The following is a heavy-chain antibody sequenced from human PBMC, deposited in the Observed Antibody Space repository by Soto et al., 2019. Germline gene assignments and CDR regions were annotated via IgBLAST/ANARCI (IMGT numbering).Heavy chain of an antibody. CDR3: ARFPNIVATITDDY. CDR1: GGSISSYY. J-gene: IGHJ4*02. CDR2: IYYSGST. V-gene: IGHV4-59*01. Sequence: QVQLQESGPGLVKPSETLSLTCTVSGGSISSYYWSWIRQPPGKGLEWIGYIYYSGSTNYNPSLKSRVTISVDTSKNQFSLKLSSVTAADTAVYYCARFPNIVATITDDYWGQGTLVTVSS. D-gene: IGHD5-12*01.